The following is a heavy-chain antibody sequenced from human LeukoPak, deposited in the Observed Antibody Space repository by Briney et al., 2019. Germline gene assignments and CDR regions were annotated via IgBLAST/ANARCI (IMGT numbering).Heavy chain of an antibody. J-gene: IGHJ4*02. CDR1: GGSFSDYY. Sequence: SETLSLTCAVYGGSFSDYYWSWIRQSPGQGLEWIGEINHRGNTNYNASLKSRLTISVDTSKKQFSLRLTSVTAADTAVYYCARHMYYGPGSLNFDYWGQGTLVTVSS. V-gene: IGHV4-34*01. CDR2: INHRGNT. D-gene: IGHD3-10*01. CDR3: ARHMYYGPGSLNFDY.